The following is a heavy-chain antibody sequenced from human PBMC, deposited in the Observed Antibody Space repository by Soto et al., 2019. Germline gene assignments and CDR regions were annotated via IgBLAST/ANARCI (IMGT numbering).Heavy chain of an antibody. CDR3: ARHARDGGDF. Sequence: QVQLVQSGAEVKKPGSSVKVSCKASGGTFSSYAISWVRQAPGQGLEWMGGIIPIFGTANYAQKLQGRVTITTDETASRGDKGQGSLRWGETAGYYCARHARDGGDFWGQGTRVTASS. V-gene: IGHV1-69*05. D-gene: IGHD4-17*01. CDR2: IIPIFGTA. CDR1: GGTFSSYA. J-gene: IGHJ4*02.